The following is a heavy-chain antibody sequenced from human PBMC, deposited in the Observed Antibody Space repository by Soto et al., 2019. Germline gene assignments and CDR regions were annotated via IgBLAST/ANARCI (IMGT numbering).Heavy chain of an antibody. D-gene: IGHD5-18*01. CDR1: GFSLSNARMG. J-gene: IGHJ4*02. CDR2: IFSNDEK. Sequence: QVTLKESGPVLVKPTETLTMTCTVSGFSLSNARMGVSWIRQPPGKALEWLAHIFSNDEKSYSTSLKRRLTIPKDTSKSQVVLTMTNMDPVDTATYYCARIAVDTAMGTLTTFDYWGQRTLVAVSS. V-gene: IGHV2-26*01. CDR3: ARIAVDTAMGTLTTFDY.